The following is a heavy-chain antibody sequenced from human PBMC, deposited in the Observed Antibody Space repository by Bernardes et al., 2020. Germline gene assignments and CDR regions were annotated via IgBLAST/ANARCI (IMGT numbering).Heavy chain of an antibody. CDR2: SYSSGVT. CDR3: ARGEDYDDYRHYFDY. Sequence: SETLSLTCTVSGGSMSGGNYYWSWIRQPPGKGLEWIGYSYSSGVTFYNPSLKSRVDISVDSSSNQFSLRLNSVTAADTAVYFCARGEDYDDYRHYFDYWGQGTFVTVSS. D-gene: IGHD4-17*01. J-gene: IGHJ4*02. V-gene: IGHV4-30-4*01. CDR1: GGSMSGGNYY.